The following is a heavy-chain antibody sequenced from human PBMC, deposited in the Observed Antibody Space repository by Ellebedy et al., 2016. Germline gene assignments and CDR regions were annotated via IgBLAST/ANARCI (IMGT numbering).Heavy chain of an antibody. Sequence: GGSLRLXXAASGFTFSDYYMSWIRQAPGKGLEWVSYISSSGSTIYYADSVKGRFTISRDNAKNSLYLQMNSLRAEDTAVYYCARDPGASGSDGYYNHMDVWGKGTTVTVSS. CDR1: GFTFSDYY. V-gene: IGHV3-11*01. J-gene: IGHJ6*03. CDR2: ISSSGSTI. D-gene: IGHD1-26*01. CDR3: ARDPGASGSDGYYNHMDV.